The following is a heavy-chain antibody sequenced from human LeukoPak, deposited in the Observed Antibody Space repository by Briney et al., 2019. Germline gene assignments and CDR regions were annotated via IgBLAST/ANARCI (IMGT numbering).Heavy chain of an antibody. D-gene: IGHD6-13*01. J-gene: IGHJ6*02. Sequence: ASVKVSCKASGYTFTSYDINWVRQATGQGLEWMGWMNPNSGNTGYAQKFQGRVTMTRNTSISTAYMELSSLRSEDTAVYYCARGNVWPGAAAPRYGMDVWGQGTTVTVSS. CDR1: GYTFTSYD. V-gene: IGHV1-8*01. CDR3: ARGNVWPGAAAPRYGMDV. CDR2: MNPNSGNT.